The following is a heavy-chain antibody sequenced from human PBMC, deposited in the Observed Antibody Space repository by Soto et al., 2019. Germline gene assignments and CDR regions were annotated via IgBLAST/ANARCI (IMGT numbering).Heavy chain of an antibody. Sequence: QLQLQESGSGLVKHSQTLSLTCAVSGGSISSGGYSWSWIRQPPGKGLEWIGYIYHSGSTYYNPSLKSRVPISVDRSNNQFYLKLSSVTAADTAVYYCARGGGSTVVTLEYYFDYWGQGTLVTVSS. CDR3: ARGGGSTVVTLEYYFDY. CDR1: GGSISSGGYS. CDR2: IYHSGST. J-gene: IGHJ4*02. D-gene: IGHD4-17*01. V-gene: IGHV4-30-2*01.